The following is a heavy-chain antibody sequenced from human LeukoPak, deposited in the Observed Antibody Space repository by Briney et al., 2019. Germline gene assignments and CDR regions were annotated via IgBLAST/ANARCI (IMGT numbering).Heavy chain of an antibody. J-gene: IGHJ4*02. Sequence: GGSLRLSCAASGFTFSSYIMNWVRQAPGKGLEWVSSISSSSSYIYYADSVKGRFTISRDNAKTSLYLQMNSLRAEDTAVYYCARGGGWGYCSSTSCYREDYFDYWGQGTLVTVSS. CDR1: GFTFSSYI. D-gene: IGHD2-2*02. V-gene: IGHV3-21*01. CDR2: ISSSSSYI. CDR3: ARGGGWGYCSSTSCYREDYFDY.